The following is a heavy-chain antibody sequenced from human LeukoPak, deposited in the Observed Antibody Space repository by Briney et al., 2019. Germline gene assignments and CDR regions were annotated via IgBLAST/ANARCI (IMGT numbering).Heavy chain of an antibody. CDR2: ISSSSVST. Sequence: GGSLRLSCAGSGFSFGRYAMSWVRQAPGKGLEWVSSISSSSVSTYYADSVKGRFTISRDNSNNALYLQINSLRADDTAVYYCAKISPLDYGGKPWAFDIWAQGTTVSVSS. V-gene: IGHV3-23*01. CDR3: AKISPLDYGGKPWAFDI. D-gene: IGHD4-23*01. J-gene: IGHJ3*02. CDR1: GFSFGRYA.